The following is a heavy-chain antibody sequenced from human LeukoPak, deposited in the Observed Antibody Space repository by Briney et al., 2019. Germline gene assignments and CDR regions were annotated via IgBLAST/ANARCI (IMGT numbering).Heavy chain of an antibody. V-gene: IGHV1-2*02. Sequence: ASVKVSCKASGYTFIGYYMHWVRQAPGQGLEWMGWINPNSGGTNYAQKFQGRVTMTRDTSISTAYMELSRLRSDDTAVYYCARDKTPRGIRIAAAGTHFDYWGQGTLVTVSS. CDR2: INPNSGGT. CDR1: GYTFIGYY. D-gene: IGHD6-13*01. J-gene: IGHJ4*02. CDR3: ARDKTPRGIRIAAAGTHFDY.